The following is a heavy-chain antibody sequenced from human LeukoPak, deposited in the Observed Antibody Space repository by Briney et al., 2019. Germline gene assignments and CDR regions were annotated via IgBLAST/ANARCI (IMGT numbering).Heavy chain of an antibody. CDR2: INHSGST. CDR3: ARGGSGSPGARGFDY. D-gene: IGHD3-10*01. J-gene: IGHJ4*02. Sequence: SETLSLTCAVYGGSFSGYYWSWIRQPSGKGLEWIGEINHSGSTNYNPSLKSRVTISVDTSKNQFSLKLSSVTAADTAVYYCARGGSGSPGARGFDYWGQGTLVTVSS. CDR1: GGSFSGYY. V-gene: IGHV4-34*01.